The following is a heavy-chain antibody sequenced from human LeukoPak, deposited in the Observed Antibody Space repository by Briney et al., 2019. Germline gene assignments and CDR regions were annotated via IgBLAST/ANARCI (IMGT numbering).Heavy chain of an antibody. D-gene: IGHD3-9*01. CDR3: AGGNLLRSAPIYFDY. Sequence: GASVKVSCKASGYTFTGYYMHWVRQAPGQGLEWMGWINPNSGGTNYAQKFQGRVTMTRDTSISTAYMELSKLRSDDTAVYYCAGGNLLRSAPIYFDYWGQGTLVTVSS. J-gene: IGHJ4*02. CDR1: GYTFTGYY. V-gene: IGHV1-2*02. CDR2: INPNSGGT.